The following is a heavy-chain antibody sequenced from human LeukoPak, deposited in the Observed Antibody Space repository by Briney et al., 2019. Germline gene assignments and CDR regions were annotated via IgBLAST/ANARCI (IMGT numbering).Heavy chain of an antibody. Sequence: SETLSLTCTVSGGSISSYYWSWLRQPPGKGLEWIAYIYYSGGTNYNPSLKSRVTIPVDTSKNQFSLKLTSVTAADTAVYYCARHGSYSSSPGFDYWGQGTLVTVSS. CDR3: ARHGSYSSSPGFDY. CDR1: GGSISSYY. D-gene: IGHD6-6*01. CDR2: IYYSGGT. V-gene: IGHV4-59*08. J-gene: IGHJ4*02.